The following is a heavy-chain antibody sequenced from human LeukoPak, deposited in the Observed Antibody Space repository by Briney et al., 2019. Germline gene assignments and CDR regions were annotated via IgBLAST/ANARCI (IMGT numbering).Heavy chain of an antibody. CDR1: GFTFSNYW. CDR3: VGGYYFDY. V-gene: IGHV3-7*04. CDR2: IHPDGSAK. J-gene: IGHJ4*02. Sequence: GGSLRLSCAASGFTFSNYWMRWARQAPGKGLEWVANIHPDGSAKYYVDSVKGRFTISRDNAKNSLYLQMNSLRAEDTAVYYCVGGYYFDYWGQGTLVTVSS.